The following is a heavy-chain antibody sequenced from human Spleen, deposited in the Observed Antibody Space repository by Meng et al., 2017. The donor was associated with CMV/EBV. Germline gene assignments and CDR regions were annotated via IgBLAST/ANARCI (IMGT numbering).Heavy chain of an antibody. Sequence: GESLKISCAASGLTFSSYEMNWVRQAPGKGLEWISYIISSGSTTYYADSVKGRFTISRDNSKNTLYLQMNSLRAEDTAVYYCARDQEWELLVGYFDYWGQGTLVTVSS. J-gene: IGHJ4*02. V-gene: IGHV3-48*03. CDR2: IISSGSTT. D-gene: IGHD1-26*01. CDR1: GLTFSSYE. CDR3: ARDQEWELLVGYFDY.